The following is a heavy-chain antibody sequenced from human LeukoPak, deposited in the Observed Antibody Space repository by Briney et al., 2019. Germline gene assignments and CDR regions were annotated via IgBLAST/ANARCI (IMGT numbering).Heavy chain of an antibody. D-gene: IGHD4-23*01. CDR1: GGSISSYY. CDR3: AREDDYGGMGNYYYYMDV. J-gene: IGHJ6*03. V-gene: IGHV4-4*07. Sequence: PSETLSLTCTVSGGSISSYYWSWIRQPAGKGLEWIGRIYTSGSTNYNPSLKSRVTISVDTSKNQFPLKLSSVTAADTAVYYCAREDDYGGMGNYYYYMDVWGKGTTVTVSS. CDR2: IYTSGST.